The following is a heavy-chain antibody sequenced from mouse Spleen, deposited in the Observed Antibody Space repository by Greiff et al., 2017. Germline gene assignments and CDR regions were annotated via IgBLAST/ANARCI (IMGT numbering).Heavy chain of an antibody. J-gene: IGHJ2*01. V-gene: IGHV1-50*01. CDR3: ARNGNSLDY. CDR1: GYTFTSYW. Sequence: QVQLQQPGAELVKPGASVKLSCKASGYTFTSYWMQWVKQRPGQGLEWIGEIDPSDSYTNYNQKFKGKATLTVDTSSSTAYMQLSSLTSEDSAVYYCARNGNSLDYWGQGTTLTVSS. D-gene: IGHD2-1*01. CDR2: IDPSDSYT.